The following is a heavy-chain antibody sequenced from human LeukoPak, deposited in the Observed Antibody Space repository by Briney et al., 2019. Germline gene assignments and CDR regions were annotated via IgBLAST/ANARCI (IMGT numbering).Heavy chain of an antibody. V-gene: IGHV4-34*01. Sequence: SETLSLTCAVYGGSFSGYYWSWIRQPPGKGPEWIGEINHSGSTNYNPSLKSRVTISVDTSKNQFSLKLSSVTAADTAVYYCARVRSRGYWGQGTLVTVSS. CDR3: ARVRSRGY. J-gene: IGHJ4*02. CDR2: INHSGST. CDR1: GGSFSGYY. D-gene: IGHD3-16*01.